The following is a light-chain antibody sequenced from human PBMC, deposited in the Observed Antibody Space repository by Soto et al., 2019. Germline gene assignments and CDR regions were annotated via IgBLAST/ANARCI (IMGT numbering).Light chain of an antibody. CDR1: SSDVGGYNY. CDR3: SSYTSSNTEV. Sequence: QSALSQPASVSGSPGQSITISYTGTSSDVGGYNYVSWYQHHPGKAPKLMIYDVSTRPSGVSNRFSGSKSGNTASLTISGLQAEDEADYYCSSYTSSNTEVFGTGTKLTVL. CDR2: DVS. V-gene: IGLV2-14*03. J-gene: IGLJ1*01.